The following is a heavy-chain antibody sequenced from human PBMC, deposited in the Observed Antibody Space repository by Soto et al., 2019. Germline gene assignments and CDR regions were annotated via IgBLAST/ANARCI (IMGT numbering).Heavy chain of an antibody. CDR1: GFTFNSYA. CDR3: AKGGIYEWNRVLSD. V-gene: IGHV3-23*01. Sequence: GGSLRLSCAASGFTFNSYAMSWVRQAPGKGLEWVSTISGSGGSTYYADSVKGRFTISRDNFKNTLYVQMNSLRGEDTAIYYCAKGGIYEWNRVLSDWGQGTLVTVSS. J-gene: IGHJ4*02. CDR2: ISGSGGST. D-gene: IGHD1-1*01.